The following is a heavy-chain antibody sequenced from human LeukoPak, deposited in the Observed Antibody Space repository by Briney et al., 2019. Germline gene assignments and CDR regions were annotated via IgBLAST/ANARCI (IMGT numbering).Heavy chain of an antibody. CDR3: ARDYGGSSPFDY. CDR2: ISGSGSTI. Sequence: GGSLRLSCAASGFTFSSYEMHWVRQAPGKGLEWVSYISGSGSTIYYADSVKGRFTISRDNAKNSLYLQMNSLRAEDTAVYYCARDYGGSSPFDYWGQGTLVTVSS. CDR1: GFTFSSYE. J-gene: IGHJ4*02. V-gene: IGHV3-48*03. D-gene: IGHD4-23*01.